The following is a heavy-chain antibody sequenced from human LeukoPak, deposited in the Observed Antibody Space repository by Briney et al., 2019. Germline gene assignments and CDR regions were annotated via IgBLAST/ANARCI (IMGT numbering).Heavy chain of an antibody. J-gene: IGHJ4*02. CDR3: ARHFFGDYVFAY. V-gene: IGHV4-39*01. CDR2: FYYSGNT. Sequence: KPSETLSLTCTVSGDSISSSDYYWGWIRQPPGKGLEWIGSFYYSGNTYYNPSLKSRVSISVDPSKNQLSLKLCSVSAADTAVYYCARHFFGDYVFAYWGQGTLVTVSS. CDR1: GDSISSSDYY. D-gene: IGHD4-17*01.